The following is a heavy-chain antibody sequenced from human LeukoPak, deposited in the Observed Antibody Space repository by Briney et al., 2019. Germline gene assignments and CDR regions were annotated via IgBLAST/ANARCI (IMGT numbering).Heavy chain of an antibody. D-gene: IGHD7-27*01. V-gene: IGHV4-39*01. Sequence: PSETLSLTCTASGGSIGSSSYYWAWVRQPPGKGLEWIGTIYYTGSTYYNPSLKSRVTISVDTSKNQFSLKLSSVTAADTAVYYCARHENWGGPDYWGQGTLVTVSS. CDR3: ARHENWGGPDY. CDR2: IYYTGST. J-gene: IGHJ4*02. CDR1: GGSIGSSSYY.